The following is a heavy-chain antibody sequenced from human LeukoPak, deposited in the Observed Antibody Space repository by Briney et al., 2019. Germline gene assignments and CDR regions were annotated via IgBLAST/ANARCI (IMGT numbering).Heavy chain of an antibody. CDR3: TRSVSAYCSGGSCYEWIYYFDY. J-gene: IGHJ4*02. D-gene: IGHD2-15*01. Sequence: GGSLRLSCAASGFTFSNAWMSWVRQAPGKGLEWVGRIKSKTDGGTTDYAAPVKGRFTISRDDSKNTLYLQMNSLKTEDTAVYYCTRSVSAYCSGGSCYEWIYYFDYWGQGTLVTVSS. CDR2: IKSKTDGGTT. CDR1: GFTFSNAW. V-gene: IGHV3-15*01.